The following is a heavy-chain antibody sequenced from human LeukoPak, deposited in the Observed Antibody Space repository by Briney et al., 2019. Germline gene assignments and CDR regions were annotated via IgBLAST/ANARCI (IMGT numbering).Heavy chain of an antibody. CDR2: IIPILGIA. J-gene: IGHJ4*02. CDR3: AIGSGSFDY. D-gene: IGHD3-10*01. CDR1: GFTFSSYA. V-gene: IGHV1-69*04. Sequence: GGSLRLSCAASGFTFSSYAISWVRQAPGQGLEWMGRIIPILGIANYAQKFQGRVTITADKSTSTAYMELSSLRSEDTAVYYCAIGSGSFDYWGQGTLVTVSS.